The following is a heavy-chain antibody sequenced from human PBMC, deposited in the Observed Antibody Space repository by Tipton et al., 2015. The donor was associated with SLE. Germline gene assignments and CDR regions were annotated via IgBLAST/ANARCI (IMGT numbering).Heavy chain of an antibody. CDR1: GYTFTTYG. CDR3: ARVRVDTAMGVFDF. D-gene: IGHD5-18*01. Sequence: QSGAEVKKPGASVRVSCKASGYTFTTYGISWVRQAPGRGLEWMGWISTYNGNTNYAQKLQGRVTMTSDTSTSTAYMELRSLRSDDTAIYYCARVRVDTAMGVFDFWGQGTLVTVSS. CDR2: ISTYNGNT. V-gene: IGHV1-18*01. J-gene: IGHJ4*02.